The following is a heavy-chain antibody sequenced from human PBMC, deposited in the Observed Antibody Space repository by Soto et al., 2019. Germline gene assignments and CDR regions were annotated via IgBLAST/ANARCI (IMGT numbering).Heavy chain of an antibody. V-gene: IGHV3-53*01. CDR3: ARDRGDSSGYYASAFDI. J-gene: IGHJ3*02. D-gene: IGHD3-22*01. CDR2: IYSGGST. CDR1: GFTVSSNY. Sequence: EVQLVESGGGLIQPGGSLRLSCAASGFTVSSNYMSWVRQAPGKGLEWVSVIYSGGSTYYADSVKGRFTISRDNSKNTLYLQMNSLRAEDTAVYYCARDRGDSSGYYASAFDIWGQGTMVTVSS.